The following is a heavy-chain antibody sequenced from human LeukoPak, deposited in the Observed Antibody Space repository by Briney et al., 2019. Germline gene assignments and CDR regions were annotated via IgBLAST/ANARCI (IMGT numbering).Heavy chain of an antibody. V-gene: IGHV3-21*04. CDR3: AKGVSGYGSGRPFDY. CDR1: GFTFSSYS. CDR2: ISSSSSYI. J-gene: IGHJ4*02. Sequence: GGSLRLSCAASGFTFSSYSMNWVRQAPGKGLEWVSSISSSSSYIYYADSVKGRFTISRDNAKNSLYLQMNSLRAEDTAVYYCAKGVSGYGSGRPFDYWGQGTLVTVSS. D-gene: IGHD3-10*01.